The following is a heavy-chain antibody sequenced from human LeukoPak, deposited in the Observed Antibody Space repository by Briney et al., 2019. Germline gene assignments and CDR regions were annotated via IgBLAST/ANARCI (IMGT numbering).Heavy chain of an antibody. CDR1: GYTFTSYG. J-gene: IGHJ5*02. Sequence: ASVTVSCKASGYTFTSYGISWVRQAPGQGLEWMGWISAYNGNTNYAQKLQGRVTMTTDTSTSTAYMELRSLRSDDTAVYYCARFSFGSAQYGSGSYPGWFDPWGQGTLVTVSS. D-gene: IGHD3-10*01. CDR2: ISAYNGNT. CDR3: ARFSFGSAQYGSGSYPGWFDP. V-gene: IGHV1-18*01.